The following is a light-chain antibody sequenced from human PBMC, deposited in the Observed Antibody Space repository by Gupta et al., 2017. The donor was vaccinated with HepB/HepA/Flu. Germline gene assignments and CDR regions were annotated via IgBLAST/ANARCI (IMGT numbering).Light chain of an antibody. CDR3: MQNLQLPPIT. CDR2: EHS. CDR1: QSLLHTDGKTY. V-gene: IGKV2D-29*01. J-gene: IGKJ5*01. Sequence: DILMTQPPLSLSVIPGQPASISCKSSQSLLHTDGKTYLYWYLQKPRQPPQLLIFEHSTRFSGVPDRISGSRSATEVTLKISRGEVDDVGVYYCMQNLQLPPITFGRGTQLEIK.